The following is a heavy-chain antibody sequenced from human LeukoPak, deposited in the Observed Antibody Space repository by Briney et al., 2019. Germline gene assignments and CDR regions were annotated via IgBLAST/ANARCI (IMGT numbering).Heavy chain of an antibody. Sequence: GGSLRLSCAASGFTFSSYWMHWVRQAPGKGLEWVSGINWNGGSTGYADSVKGRFTISRDNAKNSLYLQMNSLRAEDTALYYCARTRLRGSDWDAFDIWGQGTMVTVSS. CDR2: INWNGGST. D-gene: IGHD1-26*01. CDR3: ARTRLRGSDWDAFDI. V-gene: IGHV3-20*04. J-gene: IGHJ3*02. CDR1: GFTFSSYW.